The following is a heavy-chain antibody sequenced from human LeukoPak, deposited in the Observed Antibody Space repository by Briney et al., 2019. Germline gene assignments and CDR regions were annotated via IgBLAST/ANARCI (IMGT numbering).Heavy chain of an antibody. V-gene: IGHV4-4*07. CDR1: GGSISSYY. CDR2: IYTSGST. Sequence: SETLSLTCTVSGGSISSYYWSWIRQPAGKGLEWIGRIYTSGSTNYNPSLKSRVTMSVDTSKKQFSLKLSSVTAADTAVYYCARDGRRCSGGSCYSTGVDYWGQGTLVTVSS. CDR3: ARDGRRCSGGSCYSTGVDY. J-gene: IGHJ4*02. D-gene: IGHD2-15*01.